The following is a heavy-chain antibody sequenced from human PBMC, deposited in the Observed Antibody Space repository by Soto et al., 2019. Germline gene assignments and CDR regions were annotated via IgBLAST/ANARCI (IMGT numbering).Heavy chain of an antibody. CDR2: IYYSGST. Sequence: QVQLQESGPGLVKPSQTLSLTCTVSGGSISSGGYHWSWIRQHPGKGLEWIGYIYYSGSTYYNPSLQSRVTQSVGTSKNQFPLKLSSVAGADTAVDFWGGRGQQWGQGPL. CDR3: GGRGQQ. V-gene: IGHV4-31*03. CDR1: GGSISSGGYH. J-gene: IGHJ1*01.